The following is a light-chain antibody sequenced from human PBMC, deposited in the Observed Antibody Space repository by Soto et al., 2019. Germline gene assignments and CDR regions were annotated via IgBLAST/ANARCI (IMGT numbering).Light chain of an antibody. CDR2: EVS. CDR3: CSCAGSSTLYV. CDR1: SSDVGSYNL. J-gene: IGLJ1*01. V-gene: IGLV2-23*02. Sequence: QSVLTQPASVSGSPGQSITISCTGTSSDVGSYNLVSWYQQHPGKAPKLMIYEVSKRPSGVSNRFSGSKSGNTASLTISGLPAEDEADYYCCSCAGSSTLYVFGTGTKVTVL.